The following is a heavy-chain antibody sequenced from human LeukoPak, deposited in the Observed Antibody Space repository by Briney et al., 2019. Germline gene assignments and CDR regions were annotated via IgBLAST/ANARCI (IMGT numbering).Heavy chain of an antibody. D-gene: IGHD2-15*01. CDR3: ARDFASCSGGSCYLWYYYYGMDV. CDR2: INSDGSST. Sequence: GSLRLSCAASGFIFSSYWMHWVRQAPGKGLVWVSRINSDGSSTSYADSVKGRFTVSRDNAKNTLYLQMNSLRAEDTAVYYCARDFASCSGGSCYLWYYYYGMDVWGQGTTVTVSS. V-gene: IGHV3-74*01. CDR1: GFIFSSYW. J-gene: IGHJ6*02.